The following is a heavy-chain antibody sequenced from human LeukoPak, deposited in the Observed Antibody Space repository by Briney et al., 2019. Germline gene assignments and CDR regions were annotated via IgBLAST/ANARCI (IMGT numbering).Heavy chain of an antibody. Sequence: GGSLRLSCVASGFTFSSYAMSWVRQAPGKGLEWVSAISGSGGSTYYADSVKGRFTISRDNSKNTLYLQMNSLRAEDTAVYYCAKTPYCSSTSCYFHAFDIWGQGTMVTVSS. J-gene: IGHJ3*02. D-gene: IGHD2-2*01. CDR2: ISGSGGST. CDR3: AKTPYCSSTSCYFHAFDI. V-gene: IGHV3-23*01. CDR1: GFTFSSYA.